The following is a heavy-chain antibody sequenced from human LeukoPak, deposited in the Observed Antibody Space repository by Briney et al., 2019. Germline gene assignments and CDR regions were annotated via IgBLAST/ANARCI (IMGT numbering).Heavy chain of an antibody. CDR1: GGSISSYY. J-gene: IGHJ4*02. D-gene: IGHD3-3*01. CDR3: ARALSYYDFWSGYYRAGYFDY. V-gene: IGHV4-59*12. Sequence: SETLSLTCTVSGGSISSYYWSWIRQPPGKGLEWIGYIYYSGSTNYNPSLKSRVTISVDTSKNQFSLKLSSVTAADTAVYYCARALSYYDFWSGYYRAGYFDYWGQGTLVTVSS. CDR2: IYYSGST.